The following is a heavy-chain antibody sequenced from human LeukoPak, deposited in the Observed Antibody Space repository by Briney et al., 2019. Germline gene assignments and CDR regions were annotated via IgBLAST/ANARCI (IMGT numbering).Heavy chain of an antibody. CDR3: ARVEGSSWYYYMDV. CDR1: GFTVSSNY. J-gene: IGHJ6*03. Sequence: RAGGSLRLSCAASGFTVSSNYMSWVRQAPGKGLEWVSVIYSGGSTYYADSVKGRFTIPRDNSKNTLYLQMNSLRAEDTAVYYCARVEGSSWYYYMDVWGKGTTVTVSS. CDR2: IYSGGST. D-gene: IGHD6-13*01. V-gene: IGHV3-53*01.